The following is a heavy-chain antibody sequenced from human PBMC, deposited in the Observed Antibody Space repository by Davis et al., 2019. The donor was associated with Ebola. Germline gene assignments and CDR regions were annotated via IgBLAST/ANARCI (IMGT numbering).Heavy chain of an antibody. CDR1: GGSISSGGYY. V-gene: IGHV4-39*07. CDR2: INHSGST. CDR3: ARGETIDY. D-gene: IGHD4-11*01. Sequence: PSETLSLTCTVSGGSISSGGYYWSWIRQPPGKGLEWIGEINHSGSTNYNPSLKSRVTISVDTSKNQFSLKLSSVTAADTAVYYCARGETIDYWGQGTLVTVSS. J-gene: IGHJ4*02.